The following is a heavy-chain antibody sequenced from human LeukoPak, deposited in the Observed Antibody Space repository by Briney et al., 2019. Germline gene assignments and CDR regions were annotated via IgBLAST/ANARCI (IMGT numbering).Heavy chain of an antibody. CDR2: IYHSGST. CDR3: ARDRIYGSGSDHFDY. J-gene: IGHJ4*02. CDR1: GGSISSFY. V-gene: IGHV4-59*04. D-gene: IGHD3-10*01. Sequence: PSETLSLTCTVSGGSISSFYWSWIWQPPGKGLEWIGSIYHSGSTYYNPSLRSRVTMSVDTSKNQFSLKLRSVTAADTAVYYCARDRIYGSGSDHFDYWGQGTLVTVSS.